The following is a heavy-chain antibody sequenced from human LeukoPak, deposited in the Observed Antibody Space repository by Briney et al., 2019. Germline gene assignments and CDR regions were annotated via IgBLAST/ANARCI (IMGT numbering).Heavy chain of an antibody. Sequence: GGSLRLSCAASGFTFSSYAMHWVRQAPGKGLEYVSAISSNGDATYYANSVEGRFTISRDNSKNTLYLQMGSLRVEDMAVYYCARGGGYRGYGQDYWGQGTLVTVSS. CDR3: ARGGGYRGYGQDY. CDR1: GFTFSSYA. J-gene: IGHJ4*02. V-gene: IGHV3-64*01. CDR2: ISSNGDAT. D-gene: IGHD5-12*01.